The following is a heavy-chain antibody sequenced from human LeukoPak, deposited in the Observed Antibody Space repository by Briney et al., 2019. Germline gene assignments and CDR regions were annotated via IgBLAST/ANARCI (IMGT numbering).Heavy chain of an antibody. CDR3: ARVTNICSGGSCYPHGMDV. D-gene: IGHD2-15*01. CDR2: IYYSGST. J-gene: IGHJ6*02. Sequence: PSETLSLTCTVSGGSISSYYWSWIRQPPGKGLEWIGSIYYSGSTYYNPSLKSRVTISVDTSKNQFSLKLSSVTAADTAVYYCARVTNICSGGSCYPHGMDVWGQGTTVTVSS. V-gene: IGHV4-39*07. CDR1: GGSISSYY.